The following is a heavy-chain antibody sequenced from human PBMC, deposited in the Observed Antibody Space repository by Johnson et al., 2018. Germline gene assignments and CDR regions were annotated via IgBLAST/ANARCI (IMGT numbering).Heavy chain of an antibody. CDR3: AKDTRGVAAAGLDY. D-gene: IGHD6-13*01. J-gene: IGHJ4*02. Sequence: VQLVQSGGGLVQXGRSXRLXCAASGFTFDDYAMHWVRQAPGKGLEWVSGLSWNSGSIGYADSVKGRFTISRDNAKNSRYLQMNRLRAEDTALYYCAKDTRGVAAAGLDYWGQGTLVTVSS. CDR1: GFTFDDYA. CDR2: LSWNSGSI. V-gene: IGHV3-9*01.